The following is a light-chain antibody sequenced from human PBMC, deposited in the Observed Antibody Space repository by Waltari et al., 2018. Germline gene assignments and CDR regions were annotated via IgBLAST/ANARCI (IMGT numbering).Light chain of an antibody. Sequence: QSVLTQPPSASGTPGQRVTLSCSGSGSNIGSNYVYWYQQLPGPAPKLLISRNDLRPSGVPDRFSGSKSGTSASLAISGLRSEDETDYYCAAWDDSLSGVVFGGGTKLTVL. CDR3: AAWDDSLSGVV. J-gene: IGLJ2*01. CDR2: RND. CDR1: GSNIGSNY. V-gene: IGLV1-47*01.